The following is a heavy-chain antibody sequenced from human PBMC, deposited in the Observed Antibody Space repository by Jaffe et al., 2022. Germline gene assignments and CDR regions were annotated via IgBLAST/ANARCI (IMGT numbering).Heavy chain of an antibody. J-gene: IGHJ3*02. CDR3: AQTVRGPYGDYDLGAFDI. Sequence: QITLKESGPTLVKPTQTLTLTCTFSGFSLSTSGVGVGWIRQPPGKALEWLALIYWDDDKRYSPSLKSRLTITKDTSKNQVVLTMTNMDPVDTATYYCAQTVRGPYGDYDLGAFDIWGQGTMVTVSS. V-gene: IGHV2-5*02. D-gene: IGHD4-17*01. CDR1: GFSLSTSGVG. CDR2: IYWDDDK.